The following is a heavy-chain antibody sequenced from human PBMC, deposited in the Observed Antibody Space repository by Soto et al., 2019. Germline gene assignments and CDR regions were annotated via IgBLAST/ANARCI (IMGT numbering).Heavy chain of an antibody. CDR2: IIPIFGTA. D-gene: IGHD2-21*02. J-gene: IGHJ6*02. V-gene: IGHV1-69*01. Sequence: QVQLVQSGAEVKTPGSSVKVSCKASGGTFSSYAISWVRQAPGQGLEGRGGIIPIFGTANYAQKFQGSVTMTADESTSAAEMERSSLRPEDTAVDYCGSCGCDCSSRWPHSTDGSDGWGQGTKVTVSS. CDR1: GGTFSSYA. CDR3: GSCGCDCSSRWPHSTDGSDG.